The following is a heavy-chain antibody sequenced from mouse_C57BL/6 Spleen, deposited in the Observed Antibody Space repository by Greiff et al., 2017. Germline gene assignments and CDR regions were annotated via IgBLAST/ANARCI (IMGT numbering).Heavy chain of an antibody. Sequence: EVQLQESGGDLVKPGGSLKLSCAASGFTFSSYGMSWVRQTPDKRLEWVATISSGGSYTYYPDSVKGRFTISRDNAKNTLYLQMSSLKSEDTAMYYCARKTMVTTYFDYWGQGTTLTVSS. CDR2: ISSGGSYT. D-gene: IGHD2-2*01. J-gene: IGHJ2*01. CDR3: ARKTMVTTYFDY. CDR1: GFTFSSYG. V-gene: IGHV5-6*01.